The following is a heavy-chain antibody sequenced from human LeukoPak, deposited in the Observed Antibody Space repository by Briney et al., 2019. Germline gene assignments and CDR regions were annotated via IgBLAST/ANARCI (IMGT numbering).Heavy chain of an antibody. D-gene: IGHD3-22*01. CDR3: AREEYYYDSSGYY. J-gene: IGHJ4*02. V-gene: IGHV3-66*01. CDR2: IYSGGST. CDR1: GFTFSSNY. Sequence: PGGSLRLSCAASGFTFSSNYMSWVRQAPGKGLEWVSVIYSGGSTYYADSVKGRFTISRDNSKNTLYLQMNSLRAEDTAVYYCAREEYYYDSSGYYWGQGTLVTVSS.